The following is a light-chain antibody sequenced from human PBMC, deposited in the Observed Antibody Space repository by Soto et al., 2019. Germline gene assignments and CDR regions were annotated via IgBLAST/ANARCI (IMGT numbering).Light chain of an antibody. V-gene: IGKV1-27*01. J-gene: IGKJ2*01. Sequence: DIQMTQSTSSLSASVGDRVTITCRASQGISNYLAWYQQKPGKVPKLLIYTTSTLQSGVPSRFSGSGSGTDFTLTISSLQPEDVATYYCQKYNSAPYTCGQGTELEIK. CDR3: QKYNSAPYT. CDR1: QGISNY. CDR2: TTS.